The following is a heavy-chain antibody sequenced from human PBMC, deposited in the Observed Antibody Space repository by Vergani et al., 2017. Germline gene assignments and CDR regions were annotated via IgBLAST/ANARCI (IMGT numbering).Heavy chain of an antibody. V-gene: IGHV4-61*02. CDR3: ARASPPHYYGSGSIAFDI. D-gene: IGHD3-10*01. CDR2: IYTSGST. CDR1: GGSISSGSYY. Sequence: QVQLQESGPGLVKPSQTLSLTCTVSGGSISSGSYYWSWIRQPAGKGLEWIGRIYTSGSTNYNPSLKSRVTISVDTSKNQFSLKLSSVTAADTAVYYCARASPPHYYGSGSIAFDIWGQGTMVTVSS. J-gene: IGHJ3*02.